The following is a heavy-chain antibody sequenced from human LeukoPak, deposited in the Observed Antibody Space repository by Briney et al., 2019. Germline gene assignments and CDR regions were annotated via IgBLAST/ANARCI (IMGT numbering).Heavy chain of an antibody. V-gene: IGHV4-39*07. Sequence: SETLSLTCTVSGGSISSSSYYWGWIRQPPGKGLEWIGSIYYSGSTYYNPSLKSRVTISVDTSKNQFSLKLSSVTAADTAVYYCARMALGASGYYSEFDCWGQGTLVTVSS. D-gene: IGHD3-22*01. CDR1: GGSISSSSYY. CDR2: IYYSGST. J-gene: IGHJ4*02. CDR3: ARMALGASGYYSEFDC.